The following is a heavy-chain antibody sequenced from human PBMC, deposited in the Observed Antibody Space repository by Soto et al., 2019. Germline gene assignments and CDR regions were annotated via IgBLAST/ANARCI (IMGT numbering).Heavy chain of an antibody. Sequence: PVGSLRLSCAGSGFTFHDYAMHWVRQVPGKGLEWVSGIGWNSASLGYADSVKGRFFISRDNAKSSLYLQMNSLRVEDTAFYYCAKALSLEYSTSLPGHWGQGTLVTVSS. V-gene: IGHV3-9*01. CDR2: IGWNSASL. J-gene: IGHJ4*02. D-gene: IGHD4-4*01. CDR1: GFTFHDYA. CDR3: AKALSLEYSTSLPGH.